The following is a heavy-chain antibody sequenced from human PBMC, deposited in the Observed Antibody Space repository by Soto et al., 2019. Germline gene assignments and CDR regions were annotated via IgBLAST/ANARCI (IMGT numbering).Heavy chain of an antibody. J-gene: IGHJ4*02. CDR2: INPNSGGT. D-gene: IGHD6-19*01. Sequence: ASVKVSCKASGYTFTGYYMHWVRQAPGQGLEWMGWINPNSGGTNYAQKFQGRATMTRDTSISTAYMELGRLRSDDTAVYYCARASLTVAGSLDYWSQGTLVTVSS. V-gene: IGHV1-2*02. CDR3: ARASLTVAGSLDY. CDR1: GYTFTGYY.